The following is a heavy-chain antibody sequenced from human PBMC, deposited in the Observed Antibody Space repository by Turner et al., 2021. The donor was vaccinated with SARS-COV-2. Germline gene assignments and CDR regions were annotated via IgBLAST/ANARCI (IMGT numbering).Heavy chain of an antibody. CDR1: GVTFSTFA. CDR3: AKARTICGGNACNQGFDS. J-gene: IGHJ4*02. Sequence: EVQLLESGGGLVQPGGSLRLSCAASGVTFSTFAISWVRQAPGKGLEWVATFDNDGVTTYYADSSGGRFTISRDNSKNTVHLQMNSLRADDTAVYYCAKARTICGGNACNQGFDSWGQGTLVTVSS. CDR2: FDNDGVTT. V-gene: IGHV3-23*05. D-gene: IGHD2-15*01.